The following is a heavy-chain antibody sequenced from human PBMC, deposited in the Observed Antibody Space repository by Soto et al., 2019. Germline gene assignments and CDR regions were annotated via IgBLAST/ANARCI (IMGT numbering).Heavy chain of an antibody. CDR2: IIPVFGTA. Sequence: QVQLVQSGAEVKKPGSSVKVSCKASGGVFRNYAINWVRQAPGQGLEWMGGIIPVFGTADYAQKFPGRVTITADESTTTAYMELTSLKTEDTAVYYCARDRWGSYSFDSWGQGTLVTVAS. J-gene: IGHJ5*01. D-gene: IGHD1-26*01. CDR3: ARDRWGSYSFDS. V-gene: IGHV1-69*01. CDR1: GGVFRNYA.